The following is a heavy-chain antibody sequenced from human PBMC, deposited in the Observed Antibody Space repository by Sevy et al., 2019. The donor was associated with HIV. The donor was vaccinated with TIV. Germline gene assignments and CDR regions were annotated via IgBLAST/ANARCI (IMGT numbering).Heavy chain of an antibody. CDR3: ARRNDFDI. CDR2: VYYTGGT. V-gene: IGHV4-59*08. CDR1: GGSINSDH. Sequence: SETLSLTCTVSGGSINSDHWNWIRQPPGKGLEWIGYVYYTGGTNYNPSLKNRVTISVDRTKTQFALKLTSGTAADTAVYYCARRNDFDIWGQGTMVTVSS. J-gene: IGHJ3*02.